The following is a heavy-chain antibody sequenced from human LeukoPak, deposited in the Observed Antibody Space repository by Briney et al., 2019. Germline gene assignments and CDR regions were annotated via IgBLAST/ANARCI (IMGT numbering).Heavy chain of an antibody. D-gene: IGHD3-22*01. J-gene: IGHJ4*02. CDR2: IYHSGST. CDR1: GYSISSGYY. V-gene: IGHV4-38-2*02. CDR3: ARDHDSSGYYFDY. Sequence: SETLSLTCTVSGYSISSGYYWGWIRQPPGKGLESGSIYHSGSTYYNPSLKSRVTISVDTSKNQFSLKLSSVTAADTAVYYCARDHDSSGYYFDYWGQGTLVTVSS.